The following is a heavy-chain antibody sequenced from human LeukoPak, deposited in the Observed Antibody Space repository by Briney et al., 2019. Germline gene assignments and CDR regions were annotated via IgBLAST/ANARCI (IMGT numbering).Heavy chain of an antibody. CDR3: ARTTYYYGSGSYPADY. D-gene: IGHD3-10*01. CDR1: GYTFTSYG. Sequence: ASVKVFCKASGYTFTSYGISWVRQAPGQGLEWMGWISAYNGNTNYAQKFRGRVTMTTDTSTSTAYMELRSLRSDDTAVYYCARTTYYYGSGSYPADYWGQGTLVTVSS. J-gene: IGHJ4*02. V-gene: IGHV1-18*01. CDR2: ISAYNGNT.